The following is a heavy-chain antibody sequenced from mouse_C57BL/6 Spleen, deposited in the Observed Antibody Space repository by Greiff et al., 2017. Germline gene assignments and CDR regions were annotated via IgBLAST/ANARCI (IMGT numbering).Heavy chain of an antibody. CDR2: INPSNGGT. V-gene: IGHV1-53*01. J-gene: IGHJ2*01. Sequence: QVQLQQPGTELVKPGASVKLSCKASGHTFTSYWMHWVKQRPGKGLEWIGNINPSNGGTNYNEKFKSKATLTVDNSSSTASIQLSSLTSEDSAVYYCARKGSNYAFDYWGQGTTLTVSS. D-gene: IGHD2-5*01. CDR3: ARKGSNYAFDY. CDR1: GHTFTSYW.